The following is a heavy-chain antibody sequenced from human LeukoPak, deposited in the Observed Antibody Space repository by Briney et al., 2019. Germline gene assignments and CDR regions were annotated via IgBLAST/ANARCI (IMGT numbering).Heavy chain of an antibody. D-gene: IGHD3-10*01. J-gene: IGHJ4*02. CDR1: GYTFTRYG. V-gene: IGHV1-18*01. CDR3: ARDFRPNYGSGIDY. CDR2: ISAYNGNT. Sequence: ASVKVSCKASGYTFTRYGISWVRQAPGQGLEWMGWISAYNGNTNYAQKLQGRVTMTTDTSTSTAYMELRSLRSDDTAVYYCARDFRPNYGSGIDYWGQGTLVTVSS.